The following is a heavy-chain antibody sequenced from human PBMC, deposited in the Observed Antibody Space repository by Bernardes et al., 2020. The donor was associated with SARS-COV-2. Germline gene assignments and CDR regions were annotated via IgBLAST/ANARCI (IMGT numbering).Heavy chain of an antibody. J-gene: IGHJ6*02. V-gene: IGHV4-34*01. CDR3: ARDRMVRGVIANYYYYGMDV. CDR2: INHSGST. Sequence: SETLSLTCAVYGGSFSGYYWSWIRQPPGKGLEWIGEINHSGSTNYNPSLKSRVTISVDTSKNQFSLKLSSVTAADTAVYYCARDRMVRGVIANYYYYGMDVWGQGTTVTVSS. D-gene: IGHD3-10*01. CDR1: GGSFSGYY.